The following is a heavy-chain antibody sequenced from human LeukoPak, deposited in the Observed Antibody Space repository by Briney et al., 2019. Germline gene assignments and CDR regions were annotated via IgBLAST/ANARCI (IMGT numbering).Heavy chain of an antibody. J-gene: IGHJ4*02. V-gene: IGHV4-38-2*01. Sequence: SETLSLTCAVSGFSISSGYYWGWVRQPPGKGLEWIGNIYHDGSTHYNPSLKSRVTISLDTSKNQFSLRLSSVTAADTAVYYCATESGGYRNFDFWGQGTLDTVSS. CDR1: GFSISSGYY. D-gene: IGHD1-26*01. CDR3: ATESGGYRNFDF. CDR2: IYHDGST.